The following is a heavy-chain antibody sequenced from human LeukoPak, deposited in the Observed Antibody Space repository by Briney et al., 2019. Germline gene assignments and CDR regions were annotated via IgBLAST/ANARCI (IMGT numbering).Heavy chain of an antibody. CDR1: GFTFGDYY. CDR3: ARYRVITNDYFDS. Sequence: GGSLRLSCAASGFTFGDYYMSWIRQAPGEGLEWVSYISNSGNTIKEADSVKGRFTISRDNAQISLFLQMKSLRAEDTAVYYCARYRVITNDYFDSWGQGTLVTVSS. V-gene: IGHV3-11*01. J-gene: IGHJ4*02. CDR2: ISNSGNTI. D-gene: IGHD3-16*01.